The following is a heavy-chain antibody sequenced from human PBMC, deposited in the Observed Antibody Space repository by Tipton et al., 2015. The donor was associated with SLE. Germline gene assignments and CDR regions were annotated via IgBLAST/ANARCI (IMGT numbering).Heavy chain of an antibody. CDR2: IYYSGST. CDR1: GGSITNYY. V-gene: IGHV4-59*01. CDR3: ARVKGYCSSTSCLGWYFDY. Sequence: TLSLTCTVSGGSITNYYWSWIRQPPGKGLEWIGYIYYSGSTNYNPSLKSRVTISVDTSKNQFSLKLSSVTAADTAVYYCARVKGYCSSTSCLGWYFDYWGQGTLVTVSS. D-gene: IGHD2-2*01. J-gene: IGHJ4*02.